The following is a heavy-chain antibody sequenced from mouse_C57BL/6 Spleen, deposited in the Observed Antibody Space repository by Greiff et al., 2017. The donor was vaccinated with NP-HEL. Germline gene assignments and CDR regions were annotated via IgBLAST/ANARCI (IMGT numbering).Heavy chain of an antibody. CDR3: ARDYGNYVDYFDY. V-gene: IGHV1-55*01. CDR2: IYPGSGST. Sequence: VQLQQSGAELVKPGASVKMSCKASGYTFTSYWITWVKQRPGQGLEWIGDIYPGSGSTNYNEKFKSKATLTVDTSSSTAYMQLSSLTSEDSAVYYCARDYGNYVDYFDYWGQGTTLTVSS. CDR1: GYTFTSYW. J-gene: IGHJ2*01. D-gene: IGHD2-1*01.